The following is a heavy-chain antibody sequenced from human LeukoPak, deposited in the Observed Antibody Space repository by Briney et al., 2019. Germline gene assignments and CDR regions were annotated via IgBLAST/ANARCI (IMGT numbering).Heavy chain of an antibody. Sequence: GGSLRLSCAASGFTFSSYSMNWVRQAPGKGLEWVSYISSSSSTIYYADSVKGRFTISRDNAKNSLYLQMNSLRAEDTAVYYCARSATTVTTFTEYFQHWGQGTLVTVSS. CDR1: GFTFSSYS. J-gene: IGHJ1*01. D-gene: IGHD4-17*01. CDR3: ARSATTVTTFTEYFQH. V-gene: IGHV3-48*01. CDR2: ISSSSSTI.